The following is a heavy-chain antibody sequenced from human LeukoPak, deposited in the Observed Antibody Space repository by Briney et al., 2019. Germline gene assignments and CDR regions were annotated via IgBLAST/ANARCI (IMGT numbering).Heavy chain of an antibody. CDR3: ASDREAWLVYWYFDL. J-gene: IGHJ2*01. Sequence: PLETLSLTCTVSGGSISSYYWSWIRQPAGKGLEWIGRIYTSGSTNYNPSLKSRVTMSVDTSKNQFSLKLSSVTAADTAVYYCASDREAWLVYWYFDLWGRRTLVTVSS. D-gene: IGHD6-19*01. V-gene: IGHV4-4*07. CDR1: GGSISSYY. CDR2: IYTSGST.